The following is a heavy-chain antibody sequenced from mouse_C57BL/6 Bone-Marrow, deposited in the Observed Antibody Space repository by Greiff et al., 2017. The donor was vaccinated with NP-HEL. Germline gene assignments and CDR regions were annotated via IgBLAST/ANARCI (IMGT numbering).Heavy chain of an antibody. V-gene: IGHV1-55*01. D-gene: IGHD1-2*01. CDR1: GYTFTSYW. CDR3: ARRSGLLRPGFAY. J-gene: IGHJ3*01. Sequence: QVQLKQPGAELVKPGASVKMSCKASGYTFTSYWITWVKQRPGQGLEWIGDIYPGSGSTNYNEKFKSKATLTVDTSSSTAYMQLSSLTSEDSAVYYCARRSGLLRPGFAYWGQGTLVTVSA. CDR2: IYPGSGST.